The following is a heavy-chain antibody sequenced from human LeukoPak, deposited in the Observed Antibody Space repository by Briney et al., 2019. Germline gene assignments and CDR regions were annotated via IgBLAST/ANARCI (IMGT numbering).Heavy chain of an antibody. D-gene: IGHD2-8*01. V-gene: IGHV4-34*01. J-gene: IGHJ5*02. CDR1: GGSFSGYY. CDR2: INHSGST. Sequence: SETLSLTCAVYGGSFSGYYWSWIRQPPGKGLEWIGEINHSGSTNYNPSLKSRVTISVGTSKNQFSLKLSSVTAADTAVYYCARLRTNGGLDPWGQGTLVTVSS. CDR3: ARLRTNGGLDP.